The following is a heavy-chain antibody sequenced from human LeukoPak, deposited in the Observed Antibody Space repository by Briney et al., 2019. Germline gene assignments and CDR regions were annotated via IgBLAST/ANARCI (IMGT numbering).Heavy chain of an antibody. D-gene: IGHD1-26*01. CDR1: GFTFGSYS. J-gene: IGHJ4*02. CDR2: IRSSSSST. V-gene: IGHV3-48*01. Sequence: GGSLRLSCAASGFTFGSYSMNWVRQAPGKGLEWLSNIRSSSSSTSYADSVKGRFTISRDNAKNSLYLQMNSLRAEDTAVYYCARDGNSGSYLDYWGQGTLVTVSS. CDR3: ARDGNSGSYLDY.